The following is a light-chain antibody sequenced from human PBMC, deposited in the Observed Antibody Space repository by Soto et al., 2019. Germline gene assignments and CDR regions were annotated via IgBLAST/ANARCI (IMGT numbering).Light chain of an antibody. CDR3: QDYNTYSRA. CDR2: KAS. J-gene: IGKJ1*01. V-gene: IGKV1-5*03. Sequence: DIQMTQSPSTLSASVGDRITITCRASQSISTWLAWYQQKPGKAPKLLIYKASSLQSGVPSRFSGSGSGTEFTLTISSLQPDDCATYYCQDYNTYSRAFGQGTKVEIK. CDR1: QSISTW.